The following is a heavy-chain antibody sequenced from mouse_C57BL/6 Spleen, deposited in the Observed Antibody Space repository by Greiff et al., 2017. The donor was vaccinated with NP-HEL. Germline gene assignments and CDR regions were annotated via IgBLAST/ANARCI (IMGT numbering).Heavy chain of an antibody. V-gene: IGHV1-55*01. CDR1: GYTFTSYW. D-gene: IGHD2-4*01. CDR3: ARGDYDHAMDY. CDR2: IYPGSGST. Sequence: QVQLQQPGAELVKPGASVKMSCKASGYTFTSYWITWVKQRPGQGLGWIGDIYPGSGSTNYNEKLKSKATLTVDTSSSTAYMQLSSLTSEDSAVYYCARGDYDHAMDYWGQGTSVTVSS. J-gene: IGHJ4*01.